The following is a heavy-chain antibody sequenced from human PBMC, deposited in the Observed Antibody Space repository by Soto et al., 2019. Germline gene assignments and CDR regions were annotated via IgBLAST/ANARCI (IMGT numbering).Heavy chain of an antibody. J-gene: IGHJ3*02. V-gene: IGHV1-18*01. CDR1: GYTFTSYG. CDR2: ISAYNGNT. D-gene: IGHD6-19*01. CDR3: ARENVVLYRSGWYGVGAFDI. Sequence: ASVKVSCKASGYTFTSYGISWVRQAPGQGLEWMGWISAYNGNTNYAQKLQGRVTMTTDTSTSTAYMELRSLRSDDTAVYYCARENVVLYRSGWYGVGAFDIWGQGTMVTVSS.